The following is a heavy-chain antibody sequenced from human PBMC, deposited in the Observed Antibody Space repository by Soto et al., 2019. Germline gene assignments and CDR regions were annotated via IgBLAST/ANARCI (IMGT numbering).Heavy chain of an antibody. CDR2: IIWNSGSI. D-gene: IGHD1-26*01. CDR1: GFTFDDYA. V-gene: IGHV3-9*01. CDR3: AKDYRSEWELPTFDY. J-gene: IGHJ4*02. Sequence: EVQLVESGGGLVQPGRSLRLSCAASGFTFDDYAMHWVRQAPGKGLEWVSGIIWNSGSIGYADSVKGRFTISRDNAKNSLYLQMNSLRTEDTALYYCAKDYRSEWELPTFDYWGQGTLVTVSS.